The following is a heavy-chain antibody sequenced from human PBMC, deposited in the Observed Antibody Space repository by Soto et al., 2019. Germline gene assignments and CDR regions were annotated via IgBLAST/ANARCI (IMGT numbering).Heavy chain of an antibody. D-gene: IGHD5-18*01. CDR2: IKQDGSEK. CDR3: ARHRGIQTFDY. V-gene: IGHV3-7*03. CDR1: GFTLSSYW. J-gene: IGHJ4*02. Sequence: PGGSLRLSCAASGFTLSSYWMSWVRQAPGKGLEWVANIKQDGSEKYYVDSVKGRFTISRDNAKNSLYLQMNSLRAEDTAVYYCARHRGIQTFDYWGQGTLVTVSS.